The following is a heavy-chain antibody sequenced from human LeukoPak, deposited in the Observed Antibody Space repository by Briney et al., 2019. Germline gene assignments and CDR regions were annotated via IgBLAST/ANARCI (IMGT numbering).Heavy chain of an antibody. CDR2: IYTGGTT. CDR1: GFTVSSNY. D-gene: IGHD2/OR15-2a*01. Sequence: GGSLRLSCAASGFTVSSNYMNWVRQAPGKGLEWVSVIYTGGTTYYADSVKGRFTIARDNAQNTLYLQMDSLRDEDTAVYYCARDFHSIDLWGQGTLVTVSS. V-gene: IGHV3-66*01. CDR3: ARDFHSIDL. J-gene: IGHJ4*02.